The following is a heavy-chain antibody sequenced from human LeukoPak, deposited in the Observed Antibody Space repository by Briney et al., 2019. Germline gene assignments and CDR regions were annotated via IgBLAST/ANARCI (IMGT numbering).Heavy chain of an antibody. J-gene: IGHJ5*02. CDR3: AKDSGPKYRFKGNWFDP. V-gene: IGHV3-23*01. D-gene: IGHD3-10*01. CDR2: ISGSGGST. CDR1: GFTLGSNA. Sequence: GGSLRLSCAASGFTLGSNAMSWVRQAPGKGLEWVSAISGSGGSTYYADSVKGRFTISRDNSKNTLYLQMNSLRAEDTAVYYCAKDSGPKYRFKGNWFDPWGQGTLVTVSS.